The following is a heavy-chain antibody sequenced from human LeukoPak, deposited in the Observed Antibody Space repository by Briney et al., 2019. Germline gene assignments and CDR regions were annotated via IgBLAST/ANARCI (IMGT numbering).Heavy chain of an antibody. CDR1: GLTISSNY. CDR3: AKSGYNRFDY. J-gene: IGHJ4*02. Sequence: GGSLRLSCAASGLTISSNYMSWVRQAPGKGLEWVSVIYTGGSTYYADSVKGRFTISRDNSKNTMYLQMNNLRAEDTAVYYCAKSGYNRFDYWGQGILVTVSS. CDR2: IYTGGST. V-gene: IGHV3-53*01. D-gene: IGHD5-24*01.